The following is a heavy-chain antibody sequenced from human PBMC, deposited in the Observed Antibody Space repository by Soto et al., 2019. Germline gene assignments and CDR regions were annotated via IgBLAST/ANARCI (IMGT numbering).Heavy chain of an antibody. CDR3: AKAGYCTRGNCYDYYRYGMDV. CDR1: GFTFSDYG. J-gene: IGHJ6*02. D-gene: IGHD3-10*01. V-gene: IGHV3-30*18. CDR2: VSYDGSSE. Sequence: VQMEESGGGVVQPGRSLRLTCAVSGFTFSDYGMHWVRQAPRKGLEWVAVVSYDGSSEFYADSVKGRFTISRDNFKNTLHLQMNSLRPEDTAVYYCAKAGYCTRGNCYDYYRYGMDVWGQGTAVTVSS.